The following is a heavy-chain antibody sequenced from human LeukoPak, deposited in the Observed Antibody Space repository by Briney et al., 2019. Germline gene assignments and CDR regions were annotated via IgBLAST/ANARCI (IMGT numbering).Heavy chain of an antibody. CDR1: GYTFTHYG. CDR2: INTYNGDT. CDR3: ARGIRSPLFDY. D-gene: IGHD3-16*01. V-gene: IGHV1-18*01. Sequence: ASVTVSCKASGYTFTHYGITWVRQAPGQGLAWMGWINTYNGDTKCAQKLQGRVTMTTDTSTSTAFMELRSLRSDDSAVYYCARGIRSPLFDYWGLGTLVTVSP. J-gene: IGHJ4*02.